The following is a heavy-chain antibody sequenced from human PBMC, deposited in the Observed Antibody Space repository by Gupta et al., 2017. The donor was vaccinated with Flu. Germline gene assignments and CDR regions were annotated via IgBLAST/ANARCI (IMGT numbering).Heavy chain of an antibody. V-gene: IGHV4-30-4*01. CDR2: IYDSGSS. J-gene: IGHJ3*02. D-gene: IGHD3-3*01. Sequence: SWNRQPQGKGLEWIGYIYDSGSSYYTPSLKSRVTISGDTSNNQFSLNLSSVTAADTALYFCAGAAFGAADFDIWGQGTMVTVSS. CDR3: AGAAFGAADFDI.